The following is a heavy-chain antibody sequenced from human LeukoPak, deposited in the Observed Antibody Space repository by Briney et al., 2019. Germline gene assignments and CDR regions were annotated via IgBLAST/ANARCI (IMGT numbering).Heavy chain of an antibody. CDR3: ARDNSVGETAWWFDP. V-gene: IGHV1-18*01. D-gene: IGHD1-26*01. J-gene: IGHJ5*02. Sequence: ASVKVSCKASGYTFTSHGISWVRQAPGQGLEWMGWISAYNGNTKYAQKVQGRVTMTTDTSTSTAYMELRSLTSDDTAVYYCARDNSVGETAWWFDPWGQGTLVTVSS. CDR1: GYTFTSHG. CDR2: ISAYNGNT.